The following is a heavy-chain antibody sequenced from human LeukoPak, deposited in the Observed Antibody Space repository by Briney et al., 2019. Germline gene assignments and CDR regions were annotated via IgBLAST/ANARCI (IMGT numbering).Heavy chain of an antibody. J-gene: IGHJ4*02. Sequence: SETLSLTCTVSGGSISSSSYYWGWIRQPPGKGLEWLGSIYYSGSTYYNPSLKSRVTISVDTSKNQFSLKLSSVTAADTAVYYCASLRNIYYDSSGYDYWGQGTMVTVSS. D-gene: IGHD3-22*01. V-gene: IGHV4-39*01. CDR1: GGSISSSSYY. CDR3: ASLRNIYYDSSGYDY. CDR2: IYYSGST.